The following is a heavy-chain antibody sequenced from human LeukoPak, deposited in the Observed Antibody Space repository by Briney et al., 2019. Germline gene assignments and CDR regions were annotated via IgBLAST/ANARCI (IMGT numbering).Heavy chain of an antibody. J-gene: IGHJ5*02. Sequence: GGSLRLSCAASGFTFTSYVMNWVRQPPGRGLEWISYIGTRGTTMYYADSVKGRFTISRDNAKNSLYLQMNSLRDEDTAIYYCARGRGSSWGQGTLVTVSS. CDR3: ARGRGSS. D-gene: IGHD2-21*01. CDR2: IGTRGTTM. CDR1: GFTFTSYV. V-gene: IGHV3-48*02.